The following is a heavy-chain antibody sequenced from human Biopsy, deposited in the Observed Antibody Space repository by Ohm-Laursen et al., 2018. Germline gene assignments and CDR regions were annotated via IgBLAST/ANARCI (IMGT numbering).Heavy chain of an antibody. CDR1: GGSIISYY. CDR3: ARTPRDSFWSGSYKRGLWFDP. J-gene: IGHJ5*02. V-gene: IGHV4-59*01. Sequence: SETLSLTCSVSGGSIISYYWTWTRQPPGKGLEWIGHVYNGGNTNYNPSLKSRVTISKDTSKNQFSLQVNSVTAADTAVYYCARTPRDSFWSGSYKRGLWFDPWGQGTLVIVSS. CDR2: VYNGGNT. D-gene: IGHD3-3*01.